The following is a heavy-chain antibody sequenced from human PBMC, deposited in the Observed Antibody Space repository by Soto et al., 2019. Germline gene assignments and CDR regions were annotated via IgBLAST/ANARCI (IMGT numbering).Heavy chain of an antibody. D-gene: IGHD6-19*01. CDR2: IWYDGSNK. Sequence: QVQLVESGGGVVQPGRSLRLSCAASGFTFGSYGMHWVRQAPGKGLEWVAVIWYDGSNKYYEDSVKGRFTISRDNSKNTVHLQMNSLRAEDTAVYYCARVPGYSSGWYWYFDLWGRGTLVTVSS. CDR1: GFTFGSYG. CDR3: ARVPGYSSGWYWYFDL. V-gene: IGHV3-33*01. J-gene: IGHJ2*01.